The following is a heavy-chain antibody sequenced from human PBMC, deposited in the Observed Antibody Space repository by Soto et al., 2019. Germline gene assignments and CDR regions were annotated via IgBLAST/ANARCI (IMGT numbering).Heavy chain of an antibody. D-gene: IGHD3-22*01. Sequence: SVKVSCTASGGTFSIYAISRVRQAPGQGLEWMGGIIPIFGTANYAQKFQGRVTITADESTSTAYMELSSLRSEDTAVYYCARVLKGYYDSSGYAFDIWGQGTMVTVSS. V-gene: IGHV1-69*13. CDR2: IIPIFGTA. J-gene: IGHJ3*02. CDR1: GGTFSIYA. CDR3: ARVLKGYYDSSGYAFDI.